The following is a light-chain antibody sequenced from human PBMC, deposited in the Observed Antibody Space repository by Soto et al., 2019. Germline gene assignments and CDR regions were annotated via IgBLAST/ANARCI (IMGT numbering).Light chain of an antibody. CDR3: QQYNNWPPIT. V-gene: IGKV1-27*01. CDR1: QAIDNH. J-gene: IGKJ5*01. CDR2: SAS. Sequence: DFQMTQSPSSLSASVGDRVTISCRASQAIDNHVAWYQQKPGKVPRLLIYSASTLESGVPSRFSGSGSGTDFTLTITSLQPEDFATYYCQQYNNWPPITFGQGTRLEIK.